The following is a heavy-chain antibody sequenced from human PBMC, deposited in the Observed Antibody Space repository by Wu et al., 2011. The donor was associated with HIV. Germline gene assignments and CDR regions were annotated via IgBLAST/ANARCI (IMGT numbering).Heavy chain of an antibody. Sequence: QVQLVQSGAEVKKPGTSVKVSCKASGGTFSSYDITWVRQAPGQGLEWMGRIIPVFGTSNYAQKFQDRVTITADESTNTAHMELSSLRSEDTAVYYCARGTGSGTYYNSPAYYKYALDVWGQGTTVTVSS. CDR2: IIPVFGTS. CDR1: GGTFSSYD. V-gene: IGHV1-69*15. CDR3: ARGTGSGTYYNSPAYYKYALDV. J-gene: IGHJ6*02. D-gene: IGHD3-10*01.